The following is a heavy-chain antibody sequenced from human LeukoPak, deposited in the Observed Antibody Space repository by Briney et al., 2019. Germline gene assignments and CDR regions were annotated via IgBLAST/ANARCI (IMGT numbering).Heavy chain of an antibody. V-gene: IGHV4-61*08. J-gene: IGHJ4*02. CDR3: ARRGGSGRSFDY. Sequence: PSETLSLTCTVSGASVSSGGYYWSWIRQPPGKGLEWIGYIYYSGSTNFNPSLKSRVTISADTSKNQFSLKVSSVTAADTAVYYCARRGGSGRSFDYWGQGTLVTVSS. CDR2: IYYSGST. CDR1: GASVSSGGYY. D-gene: IGHD3-10*01.